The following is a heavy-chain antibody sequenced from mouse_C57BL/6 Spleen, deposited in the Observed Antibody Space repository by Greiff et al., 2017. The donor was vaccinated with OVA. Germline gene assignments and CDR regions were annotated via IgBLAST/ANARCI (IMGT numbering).Heavy chain of an antibody. CDR2: IRNKANNHAT. V-gene: IGHV6-6*01. CDR1: GFTFSDAW. J-gene: IGHJ3*01. CDR3: TSNPFAY. Sequence: EVKLQESGGGLVQPGGSMKLSCAASGFTFSDAWMDWVRQSPEKGLEWVADIRNKANNHATYYAESVKGRFTISRDDSTSSFYLQMNSFRAEDTGIYYCTSNPFAYWGQGTLVTVSA.